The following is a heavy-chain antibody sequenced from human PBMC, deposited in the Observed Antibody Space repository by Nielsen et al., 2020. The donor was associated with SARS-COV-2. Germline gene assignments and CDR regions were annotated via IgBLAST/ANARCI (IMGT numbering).Heavy chain of an antibody. Sequence: WIRQPPGKGLEWVSYISSSSSTIYYADSVKGRFTISRDNAKNSLYLQMNSLRAEDTAVYYCARSSLPMVWGVIYPPYYYGMDVWGQGTTVTVSS. CDR2: ISSSSSTI. V-gene: IGHV3-48*04. CDR3: ARSSLPMVWGVIYPPYYYGMDV. J-gene: IGHJ6*02. D-gene: IGHD3-10*01.